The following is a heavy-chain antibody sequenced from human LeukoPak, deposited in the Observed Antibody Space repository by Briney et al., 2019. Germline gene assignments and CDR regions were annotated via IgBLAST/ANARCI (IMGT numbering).Heavy chain of an antibody. V-gene: IGHV4-30-2*01. Sequence: SQTLSLTCTVSGGSISSGGYDWSWIRQPPGKGLEWIGYIYHSGSTYYNPSLKSRVTISVDRSKNQFSLKLSSVTAADTAVYYCAREYSSSRWFDPWGQGTLVTVSS. CDR1: GGSISSGGYD. J-gene: IGHJ5*02. D-gene: IGHD6-6*01. CDR2: IYHSGST. CDR3: AREYSSSRWFDP.